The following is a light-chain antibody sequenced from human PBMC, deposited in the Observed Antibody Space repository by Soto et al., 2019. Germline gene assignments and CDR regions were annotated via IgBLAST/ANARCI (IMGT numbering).Light chain of an antibody. CDR3: QQYSTYPYT. CDR1: QGISHY. J-gene: IGKJ2*01. Sequence: DIQMTQSPSTLSASVGDRVTITCRASQGISHYLAWYQQKPGKAPKLLIYRASSLESGVPSRFSGRGSATEFTLTISSLQPGDFATYYCQQYSTYPYTFGQGTKLEIK. V-gene: IGKV1-5*03. CDR2: RAS.